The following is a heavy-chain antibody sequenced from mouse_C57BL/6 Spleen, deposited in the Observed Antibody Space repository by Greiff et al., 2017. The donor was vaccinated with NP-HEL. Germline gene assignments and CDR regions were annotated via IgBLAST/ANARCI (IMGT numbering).Heavy chain of an antibody. J-gene: IGHJ4*01. CDR1: GYAFTNYL. CDR3: ARCSSPSRAMDY. D-gene: IGHD1-1*01. Sequence: VQLQQSGAELVRPGTSVKVSCKASGYAFTNYLIEWVKQRPGQGLEWIGVINPGSGGTNYNEKFKGKATLTADKSSSTAYMQLSSLTSEDSAVYFCARCSSPSRAMDYWGQGTSVTVSS. V-gene: IGHV1-54*01. CDR2: INPGSGGT.